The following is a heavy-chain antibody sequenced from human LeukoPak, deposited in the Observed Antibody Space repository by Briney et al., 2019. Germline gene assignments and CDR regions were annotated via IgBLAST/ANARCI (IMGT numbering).Heavy chain of an antibody. D-gene: IGHD6-13*01. V-gene: IGHV3-30*04. CDR1: GFTFSSYA. J-gene: IGHJ4*02. Sequence: GRSLRLSCAASGFTFSSYAMHWVRQAPGKGLEWVAVISYDGSNKYYADSVNGRFTISRDNSKNTLYLQMNSLRAEDTAVYYCARINSVGSSRGYYFDYWGQGTLVTVSS. CDR2: ISYDGSNK. CDR3: ARINSVGSSRGYYFDY.